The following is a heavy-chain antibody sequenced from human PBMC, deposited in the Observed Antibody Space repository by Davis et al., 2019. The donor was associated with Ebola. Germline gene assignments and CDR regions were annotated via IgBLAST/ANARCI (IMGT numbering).Heavy chain of an antibody. J-gene: IGHJ6*02. D-gene: IGHD6-6*01. CDR1: GGSISSSSYY. CDR2: IYYSGST. V-gene: IGHV4-39*07. Sequence: MPSETLSLTCTVSGGSISSSSYYWGWIRQPPGKGLEWIGSIYYSGSTYYNPSLKSRVTISVDTSKNQFSLKLSSVTAADTAVYYCARVGGGYSSSSGVYYYYGMDVWGQGTTVTVSS. CDR3: ARVGGGYSSSSGVYYYYGMDV.